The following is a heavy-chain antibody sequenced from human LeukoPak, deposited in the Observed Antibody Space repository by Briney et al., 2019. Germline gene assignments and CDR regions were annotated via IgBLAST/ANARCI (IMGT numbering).Heavy chain of an antibody. CDR3: ARVAYYGGNELFDY. V-gene: IGHV4-59*11. Sequence: SETLSLTCTVSRGSISSHYWSWIRQPPGKGLEWIGYIYYSGSTNYNPSLKSRVTISVDTSKNQFSLKLRSVTAADTAVYYCARVAYYGGNELFDYWGQGTLVTVSS. CDR1: RGSISSHY. CDR2: IYYSGST. D-gene: IGHD4-23*01. J-gene: IGHJ4*02.